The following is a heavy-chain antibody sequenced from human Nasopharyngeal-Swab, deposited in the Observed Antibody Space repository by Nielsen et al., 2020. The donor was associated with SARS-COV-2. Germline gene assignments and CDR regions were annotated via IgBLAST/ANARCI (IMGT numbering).Heavy chain of an antibody. Sequence: GGSLRLSCAASGFTSNIYAMAWVPRAPARGLQWVPGVSASGVSTSFTDSVKGRFRTSRDNSKNTLFLQMHSLRVEDTAVYYCAKDGVVRGDALDLWGQGTMVTVSS. CDR1: GFTSNIYA. V-gene: IGHV3-23*01. J-gene: IGHJ3*01. CDR3: AKDGVVRGDALDL. CDR2: VSASGVST. D-gene: IGHD3-10*01.